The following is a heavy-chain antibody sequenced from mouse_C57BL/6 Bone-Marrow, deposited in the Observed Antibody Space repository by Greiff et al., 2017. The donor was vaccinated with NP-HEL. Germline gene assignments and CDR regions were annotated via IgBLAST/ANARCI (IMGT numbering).Heavy chain of an antibody. Sequence: ESGPGLVKPSQSLSLTCSVTGYSITSGYYWNWIRQFPGNKLEWMGYISYDGSNNYNPSLKNRISITRDTSKNQFFLKLNSVTTEDTATYYCARDGTVVATGYFDYWGQGTTLTVSS. J-gene: IGHJ2*01. V-gene: IGHV3-6*01. CDR2: ISYDGSN. CDR1: GYSITSGYY. CDR3: ARDGTVVATGYFDY. D-gene: IGHD1-1*01.